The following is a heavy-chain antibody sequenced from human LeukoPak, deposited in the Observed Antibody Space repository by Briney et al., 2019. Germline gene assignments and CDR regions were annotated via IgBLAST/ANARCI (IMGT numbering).Heavy chain of an antibody. CDR1: GFTFGSYA. D-gene: IGHD3-22*01. CDR3: TKDRPNYYESNGHYYRRDGDY. CDR2: ISSSGDST. J-gene: IGHJ4*02. Sequence: PGGSLSLSCAASGFTFGSYAMSWVRQAPGKGLEWVSSISSSGDSTYYKDSVKGRFTIPRDNSKNTLYLQMNSLRAEDTAIYYCTKDRPNYYESNGHYYRRDGDYWGQGTLVTVSS. V-gene: IGHV3-23*01.